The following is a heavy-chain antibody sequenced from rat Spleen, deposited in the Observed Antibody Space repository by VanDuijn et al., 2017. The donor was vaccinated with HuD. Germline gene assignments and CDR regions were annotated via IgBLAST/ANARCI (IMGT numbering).Heavy chain of an antibody. CDR2: ISYDGIST. V-gene: IGHV5-29*01. CDR3: ARRHYGYTDYFDY. J-gene: IGHJ2*01. Sequence: EVQLVESGGGLVQPGRSLKLSCAASGFTFNNYVMAWVRQVPTKGLEWVATISYDGISTYYRDSVKGRFTISRANAKSTLNLQMDSLRSEDTATYYCARRHYGYTDYFDYWGQGVMVTVSS. D-gene: IGHD1-9*01. CDR1: GFTFNNYV.